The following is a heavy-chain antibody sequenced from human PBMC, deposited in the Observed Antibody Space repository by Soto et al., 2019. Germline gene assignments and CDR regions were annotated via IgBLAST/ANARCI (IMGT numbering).Heavy chain of an antibody. CDR3: ARGGSYGYEGKWFDP. V-gene: IGHV4-59*01. D-gene: IGHD5-18*01. Sequence: SETLSLTCTASGGSISSYYRSWIRQPPGKGLEWIGYIYYSGSTNYNPSLKSRVTISVDTSKNQFSLKLSSVTAADTAVYYCARGGSYGYEGKWFDPWGQGTLVTVSS. CDR2: IYYSGST. CDR1: GGSISSYY. J-gene: IGHJ5*02.